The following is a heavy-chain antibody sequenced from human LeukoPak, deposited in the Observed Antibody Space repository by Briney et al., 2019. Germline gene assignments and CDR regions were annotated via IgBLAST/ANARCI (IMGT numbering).Heavy chain of an antibody. Sequence: SETLSLTCTVSGGSISSYYWSWIRQPPGMGLEWIGYIYYSGSTNYNPSLGSRVTISVDTSKNQFSLKLSSVTAADTAVYYCARHSRDGYNFDDYWGQGTLVTVSS. D-gene: IGHD5-24*01. CDR2: IYYSGST. V-gene: IGHV4-59*08. J-gene: IGHJ4*02. CDR1: GGSISSYY. CDR3: ARHSRDGYNFDDY.